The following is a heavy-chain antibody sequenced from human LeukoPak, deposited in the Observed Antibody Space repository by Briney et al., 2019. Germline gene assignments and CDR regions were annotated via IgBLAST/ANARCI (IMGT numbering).Heavy chain of an antibody. J-gene: IGHJ6*03. CDR3: ARPVKGAFFYYYMDV. V-gene: IGHV1-18*01. CDR2: ISTYNGNT. Sequence: WTSVKVSCKASIYTLPNFGLTWVRQAPGQGLEWLGWISTYNGNTQYAHKFQGRLTLTTDTSTKTVFMELRNLRYNDTGVYYCARPVKGAFFYYYMDVWGKGTTVTVSS. CDR1: IYTLPNFG.